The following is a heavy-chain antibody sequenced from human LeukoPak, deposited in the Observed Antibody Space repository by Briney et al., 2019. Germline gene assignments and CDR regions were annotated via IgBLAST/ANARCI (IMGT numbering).Heavy chain of an antibody. CDR3: AKGRYSSSWYVGYYFDY. CDR2: ISYDGSNK. CDR1: GFTFSSCG. Sequence: GGSLRLSCAASGFTFSSCGMHWVRQAPGKGLEWVAVISYDGSNKYYADSVKGRFTISRDNSKNTLYLQMNSLRAEDTAVYYCAKGRYSSSWYVGYYFDYWGQGTLVTVSS. J-gene: IGHJ4*02. D-gene: IGHD6-13*01. V-gene: IGHV3-30*18.